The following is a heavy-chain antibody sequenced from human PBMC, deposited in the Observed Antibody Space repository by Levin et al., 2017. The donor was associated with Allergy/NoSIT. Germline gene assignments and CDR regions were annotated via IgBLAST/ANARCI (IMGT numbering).Heavy chain of an antibody. CDR1: GYNFTSYW. CDR2: IYPGDSDT. D-gene: IGHD3-22*01. CDR3: ARPTYYYDSSGFDVFDM. V-gene: IGHV5-51*01. J-gene: IGHJ3*02. Sequence: GGSLRLSCKGSGYNFTSYWIGWVRQMPGKGLEWMGIIYPGDSDTRYSPSFQGQVTISADKSISTAYMQWSRLKASDTAMYYCARPTYYYDSSGFDVFDMWGQGTMVTVSS.